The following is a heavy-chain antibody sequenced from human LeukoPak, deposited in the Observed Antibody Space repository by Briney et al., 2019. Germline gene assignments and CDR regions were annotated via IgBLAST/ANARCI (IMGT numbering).Heavy chain of an antibody. Sequence: PSQTLSLTCTVSGGSINTGGYYWSWIRQHPAKGLEWIGYIYYSGSTYYNPSLKSRVTISLDTSKNQFSLKLTSVTAADTAVYYCARSLWDIVVVPSAKFDLWGRGTLVTVSS. J-gene: IGHJ2*01. CDR2: IYYSGST. CDR1: GGSINTGGYY. D-gene: IGHD2-2*01. CDR3: ARSLWDIVVVPSAKFDL. V-gene: IGHV4-31*03.